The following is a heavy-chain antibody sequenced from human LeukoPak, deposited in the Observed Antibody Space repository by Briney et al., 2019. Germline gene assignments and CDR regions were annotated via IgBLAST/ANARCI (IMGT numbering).Heavy chain of an antibody. CDR2: IKSKTDGGTT. Sequence: GGSLRLSCAASGFTFSNAWMSWVRQAPGKGLEWVGRIKSKTDGGTTDYAAPVKGRFTISRDDSKRTLYLQIDSLKTEDTAVYYCTTRDYYGSGSQTFDYWGQGTLVTVSS. J-gene: IGHJ4*02. CDR1: GFTFSNAW. D-gene: IGHD3-10*01. V-gene: IGHV3-15*01. CDR3: TTRDYYGSGSQTFDY.